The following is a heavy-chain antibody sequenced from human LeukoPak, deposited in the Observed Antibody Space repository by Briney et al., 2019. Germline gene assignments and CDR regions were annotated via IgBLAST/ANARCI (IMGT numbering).Heavy chain of an antibody. D-gene: IGHD2-2*02. CDR1: GGSISSGGYY. J-gene: IGHJ6*03. CDR3: ARVRGGYCSSTSCYKSYYHYYMDV. V-gene: IGHV4-30-2*01. CDR2: IYHSGST. Sequence: SETLSLTCTVSGGSISSGGYYWSWTRQPPGKGLEWIGYIYHSGSTYYSPSLKSRVPISVDRSKNQFSLKLSSVTAADTAVHYCARVRGGYCSSTSCYKSYYHYYMDVWGKGTTVTVSS.